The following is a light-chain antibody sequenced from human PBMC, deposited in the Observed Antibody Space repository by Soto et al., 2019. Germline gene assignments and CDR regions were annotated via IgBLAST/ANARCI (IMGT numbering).Light chain of an antibody. CDR3: TSYTSSTPFYV. CDR2: DVY. Sequence: QSVLTQPASVSGSPGQSIAISCTGVRTDVDGYDYVSWYQQHPGPAPPLIIYDVYKQPSEISQHLSGSKSGDKASLTISGLQAEDEADYYCTSYTSSTPFYVFGTGTKVTVL. J-gene: IGLJ1*01. V-gene: IGLV2-14*03. CDR1: RTDVDGYDY.